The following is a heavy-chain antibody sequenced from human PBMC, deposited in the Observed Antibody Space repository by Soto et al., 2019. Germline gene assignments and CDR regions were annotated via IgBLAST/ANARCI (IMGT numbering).Heavy chain of an antibody. CDR1: GFTFISYG. D-gene: IGHD1-26*01. V-gene: IGHV3-30*18. CDR3: AKAAGELLFSY. Sequence: GGSLRLSCAASGFTFISYGMHWGRQAPGKGLEWVAVISYDGSNKYYADSVKGRFTISRDNSKNTLYLQMNSLRAEDTAVYYCAKAAGELLFSYWGQGTLVTVSS. J-gene: IGHJ4*02. CDR2: ISYDGSNK.